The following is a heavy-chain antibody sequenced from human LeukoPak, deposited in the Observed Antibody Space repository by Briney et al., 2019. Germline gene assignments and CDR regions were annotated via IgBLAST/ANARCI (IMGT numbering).Heavy chain of an antibody. J-gene: IGHJ1*01. Sequence: GGSLRLSCAASGFTFSSYSMNWVRQAPGKGLEWVSSISSSSSYIYYADSVKGRFTISRDNAKNSLYQQMNSLRAEDTAVYYCARSSDSSSLQYFQHWGQGTLVTVSS. CDR1: GFTFSSYS. CDR3: ARSSDSSSLQYFQH. V-gene: IGHV3-21*01. D-gene: IGHD6-6*01. CDR2: ISSSSSYI.